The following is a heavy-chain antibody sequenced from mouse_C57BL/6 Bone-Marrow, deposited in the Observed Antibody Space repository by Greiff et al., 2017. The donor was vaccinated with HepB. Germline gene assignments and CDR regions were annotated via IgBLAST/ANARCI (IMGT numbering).Heavy chain of an antibody. J-gene: IGHJ1*03. CDR3: AKSDYGSSWEWYFDV. D-gene: IGHD1-1*01. Sequence: QVQLQQPGAELVMPGASVKLSCKASGYTFTSYWMHWVKQRPGQGLEWIGEIDPSDSYTNYNQKFKGKSTLTVDKSSSTAYMQLSSLTSEDSAVYYCAKSDYGSSWEWYFDVWGTGTTVTVSS. CDR2: IDPSDSYT. CDR1: GYTFTSYW. V-gene: IGHV1-69*01.